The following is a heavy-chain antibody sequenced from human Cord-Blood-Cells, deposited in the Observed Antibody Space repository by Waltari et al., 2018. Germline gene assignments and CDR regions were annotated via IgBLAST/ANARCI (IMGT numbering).Heavy chain of an antibody. CDR2: IWYDGSNK. D-gene: IGHD2-2*01. CDR1: GFTFSSYG. CDR3: ARGGYCSSTSCYEGGFDY. V-gene: IGHV3-33*01. Sequence: QVQLVESGGGVVQPGRSLRLSCAASGFTFSSYGMHWVRQAPGKGLEWVAVIWYDGSNKYYADPVKGRFTISRDNSKNTLYLQMNSLRAEDTAVYYCARGGYCSSTSCYEGGFDYWGQGTLVTVSS. J-gene: IGHJ4*02.